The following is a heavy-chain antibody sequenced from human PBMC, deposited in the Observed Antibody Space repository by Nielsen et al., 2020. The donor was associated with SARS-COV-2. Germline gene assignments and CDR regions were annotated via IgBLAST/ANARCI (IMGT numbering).Heavy chain of an antibody. CDR3: TRRGAVAGPDFDY. J-gene: IGHJ4*02. V-gene: IGHV3-73*01. CDR1: GFTFSGSA. D-gene: IGHD6-19*01. CDR2: IRGKANSYAT. Sequence: GESLKISYAASGFTFSGSAMHWVRQASGKGLEWVGRIRGKANSYATAYAASVKGRYTISRDDSKNTAYLQMNSLKTEDTAVYYCTRRGAVAGPDFDYWGQGTLVTVSS.